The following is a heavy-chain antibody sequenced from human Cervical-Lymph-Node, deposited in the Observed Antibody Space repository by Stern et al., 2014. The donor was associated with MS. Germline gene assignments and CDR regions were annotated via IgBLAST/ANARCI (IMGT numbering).Heavy chain of an antibody. CDR1: GGSITSYY. J-gene: IGHJ4*02. V-gene: IGHV4-59*01. CDR2: IHYSGRT. CDR3: ARGRMYHFDS. D-gene: IGHD2-8*01. Sequence: QVQLQESGQGLVKPSESLSLTCTVSGGSITSYYCSWIRKSPGQGLEWIGYIHYSGRTAYNPSLKSRVTISVDSSKNQFSLRLSSATAADTAVYYCARGRMYHFDSWGQGTLVTVSS.